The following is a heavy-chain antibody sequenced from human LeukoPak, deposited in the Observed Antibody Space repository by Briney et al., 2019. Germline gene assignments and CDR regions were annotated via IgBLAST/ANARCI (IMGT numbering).Heavy chain of an antibody. D-gene: IGHD3-9*01. CDR2: ISGSGGST. CDR3: AKAQSTYDILTGNDY. CDR1: GGSFSGYY. Sequence: PSETLSLTCAVYGGSFSGYYWSWVRQAPGKGLEWVSAISGSGGSTYYADSVKGRFTISRDNSKNTLYLQMNSLRAEDTAVYYCAKAQSTYDILTGNDYWGQGTLVTVSS. V-gene: IGHV3-23*01. J-gene: IGHJ4*02.